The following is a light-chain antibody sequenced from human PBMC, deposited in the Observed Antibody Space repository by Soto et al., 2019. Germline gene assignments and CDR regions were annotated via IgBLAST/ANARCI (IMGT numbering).Light chain of an antibody. J-gene: IGKJ1*01. CDR2: WAS. Sequence: DIVMTQSPDSLAVSLGERATINCKSSQSVLYSSNNKNYLTWYQKKPGQPPKLLIYWASTREFGVPGRFSGSGSGTDFTLTISSLRAEDVAVYYCQQYYSTPQTFGQGTKVEIK. CDR3: QQYYSTPQT. CDR1: QSVLYSSNNKNY. V-gene: IGKV4-1*01.